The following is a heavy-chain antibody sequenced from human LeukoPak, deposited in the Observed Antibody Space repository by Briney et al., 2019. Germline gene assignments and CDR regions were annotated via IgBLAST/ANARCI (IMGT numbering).Heavy chain of an antibody. CDR2: ISYDGSNK. CDR1: GFTFSSYA. CDR3: ARGTRRSVVVITAVEAFDI. Sequence: GGSLRLSCAASGFTFSSYAMNWVRQAPGKGLGWVAVISYDGSNKYYADSVKGRFTISRHNSQTTLYPQMNSLRAEDTAVYYCARGTRRSVVVITAVEAFDIWGQGAMVTVSS. V-gene: IGHV3-30*04. D-gene: IGHD3-22*01. J-gene: IGHJ3*02.